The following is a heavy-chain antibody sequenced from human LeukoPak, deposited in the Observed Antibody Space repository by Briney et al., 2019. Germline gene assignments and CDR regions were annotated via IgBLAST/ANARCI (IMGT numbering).Heavy chain of an antibody. D-gene: IGHD3/OR15-3a*01. CDR2: ISSSSSTI. CDR1: GFSLSGYS. J-gene: IGHJ5*02. V-gene: IGHV3-48*04. Sequence: GGSLRLSCAASGFSLSGYSMNWVRQAPGKGLEWVSYISSSSSTIFDADSVKGRFTISRDNAKNALYLQMNSLRAEDTAVYYCVREPEPRGLNRFDPWGQGTLVTVSS. CDR3: VREPEPRGLNRFDP.